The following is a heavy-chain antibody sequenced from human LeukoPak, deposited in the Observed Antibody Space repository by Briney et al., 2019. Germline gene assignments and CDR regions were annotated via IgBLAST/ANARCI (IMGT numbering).Heavy chain of an antibody. J-gene: IGHJ5*02. CDR1: GYSFTSYW. CDR3: ARHSNVVPAAIRGGWFDP. Sequence: GESLKISCKGSGYSFTSYWIGWVCQMPGKGLEWMGIIYPGDSDTRYSPSFQGQVTISADKSISTAYLQWSSLKASDTAMYYCARHSNVVPAAIRGGWFDPWGQGTLVTVSS. D-gene: IGHD2-2*02. V-gene: IGHV5-51*01. CDR2: IYPGDSDT.